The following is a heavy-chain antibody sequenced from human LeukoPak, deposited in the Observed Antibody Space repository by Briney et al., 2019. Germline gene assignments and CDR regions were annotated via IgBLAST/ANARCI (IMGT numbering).Heavy chain of an antibody. Sequence: GGSLRLSCAASGFTFSSYWMYWVRQAPRKGLVWVSRIRSEGSSADYAGSVKGRFTISRVNAKNTLYLQMNSLRAEDTAVYYCARDYGMDVWGQGTTVTSSS. CDR1: GFTFSSYW. CDR2: IRSEGSSA. J-gene: IGHJ6*02. V-gene: IGHV3-74*01. CDR3: ARDYGMDV.